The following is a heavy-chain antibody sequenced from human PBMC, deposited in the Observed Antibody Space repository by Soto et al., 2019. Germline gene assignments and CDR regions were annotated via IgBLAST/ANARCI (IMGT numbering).Heavy chain of an antibody. V-gene: IGHV3-66*01. J-gene: IGHJ6*03. CDR2: IYSGGST. Sequence: GGSLRLSCAASGFTVSSNYMSWVRQAPGKGLEWVSVIYSGGSTYYADSVKGRFTISRDNSKNTLYLQMNSLRAEDTAVYYCAKGTTVKYYYYYYYMDVWGKGTSVTVSS. CDR3: AKGTTVKYYYYYYYMDV. D-gene: IGHD4-17*01. CDR1: GFTVSSNY.